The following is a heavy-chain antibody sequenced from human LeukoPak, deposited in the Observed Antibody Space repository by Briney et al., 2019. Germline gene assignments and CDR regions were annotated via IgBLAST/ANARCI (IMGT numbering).Heavy chain of an antibody. D-gene: IGHD6-19*01. CDR1: GYTFTRYY. J-gene: IGHJ4*02. CDR2: INPSGGST. Sequence: GASVTVSCKASGYTFTRYYMYWVRQAPGQGLEWMGIINPSGGSTSYAQKLQGRVTVTRDTSTSTVYMELSSLRSEDTAVYYCARVQYSSGWYWKDYWGQGTLVTVSS. V-gene: IGHV1-46*04. CDR3: ARVQYSSGWYWKDY.